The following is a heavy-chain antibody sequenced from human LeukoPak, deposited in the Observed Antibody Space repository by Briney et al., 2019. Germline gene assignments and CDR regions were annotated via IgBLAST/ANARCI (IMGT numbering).Heavy chain of an antibody. CDR1: GYTFTSYG. D-gene: IGHD3-9*01. Sequence: ASVKVSCKASGYTFTSYGIRWVRQAPGHGLEWIGWISAYNGNTNYAQKLQGRVTMTTDTSTSTAYMELRSLRSDDTAVYYCARVSGGEFDILTGYYIDRFDYWGQGTLVTVSS. CDR2: ISAYNGNT. V-gene: IGHV1-18*01. CDR3: ARVSGGEFDILTGYYIDRFDY. J-gene: IGHJ4*02.